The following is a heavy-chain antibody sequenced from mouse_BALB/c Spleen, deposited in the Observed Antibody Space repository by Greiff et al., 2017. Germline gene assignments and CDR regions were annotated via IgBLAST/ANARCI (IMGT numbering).Heavy chain of an antibody. CDR3: ARRERDYAMDY. J-gene: IGHJ4*01. CDR1: GFTFSSFG. CDR2: ISSGSSTI. V-gene: IGHV5-17*02. Sequence: VQLKESGGGLVQPGGSRKLSCAASGFTFSSFGMHWVRQAPEKGLEWVAYISSGSSTIYYADTVKGRFTISRDNPKNTLFLQMTSLRSEDTAMYYCARRERDYAMDYWGQGTSVTVSS.